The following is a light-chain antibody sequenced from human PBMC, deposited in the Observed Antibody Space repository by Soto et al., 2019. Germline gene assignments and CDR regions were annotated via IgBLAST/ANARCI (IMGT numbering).Light chain of an antibody. V-gene: IGLV2-14*01. Sequence: QSVLTQPASVSGSPGQSITISCTGTSSDVGGYTYVSWYQQHPGKAPKLIIYDVSNRPSGVSSRFSGSKSGNTASLTISGLQAEDEADYYCSSYTSSDTFVFGTGTKVTVL. CDR3: SSYTSSDTFV. CDR1: SSDVGGYTY. J-gene: IGLJ1*01. CDR2: DVS.